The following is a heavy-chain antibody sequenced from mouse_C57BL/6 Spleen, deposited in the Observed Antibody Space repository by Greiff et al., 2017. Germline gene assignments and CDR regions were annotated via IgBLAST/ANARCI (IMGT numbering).Heavy chain of an antibody. V-gene: IGHV3-6*01. CDR2: ISYDGSN. CDR3: ASLAY. Sequence: VQLKESGPGLVKPSQSLSLTCSVTGYSITSGYYWNWIRQFPGNKLEWMGYISYDGSNNYNPSLKNRISITRDTSENQFFLKLNSVTTEDTATYYCASLAYWGQGTLVTVSA. J-gene: IGHJ3*01. CDR1: GYSITSGYY.